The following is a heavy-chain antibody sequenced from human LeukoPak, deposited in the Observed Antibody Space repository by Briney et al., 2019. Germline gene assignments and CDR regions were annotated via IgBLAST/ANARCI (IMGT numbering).Heavy chain of an antibody. J-gene: IGHJ4*02. CDR3: YESSGHGY. CDR2: IKSKTDGETT. V-gene: IGHV3-15*01. Sequence: PGGSLRLSCAASGFTFSSYAMTWVRQAPGKGLEWVGRIKSKTDGETTDYAAPVKGRFTISRDDSKNTLYVQMNSLKTEDTAVYYCYESSGHGYWGQGTLVTVSS. D-gene: IGHD3-22*01. CDR1: GFTFSSYA.